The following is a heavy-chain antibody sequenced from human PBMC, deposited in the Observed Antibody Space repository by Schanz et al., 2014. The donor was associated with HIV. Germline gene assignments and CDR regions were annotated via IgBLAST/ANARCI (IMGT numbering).Heavy chain of an antibody. D-gene: IGHD1-26*01. J-gene: IGHJ4*02. CDR2: KKEDGIEK. V-gene: IGHV3-7*01. CDR3: VLPSAKIVGGLGEHYFDH. CDR1: GFNFNSYG. Sequence: VQLVESGGGVVQPGGSLRLSCVASGFNFNSYGMHWVRQAPGKGLEWVANKKEDGIEKYYVDSVKGRFTISRDNAKNSLYLQMNSLRAEDTAVYYCVLPSAKIVGGLGEHYFDHWGQGTLVTVSS.